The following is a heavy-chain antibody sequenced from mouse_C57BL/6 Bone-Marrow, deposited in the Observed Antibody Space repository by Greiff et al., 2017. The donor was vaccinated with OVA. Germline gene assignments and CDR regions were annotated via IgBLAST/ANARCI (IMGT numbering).Heavy chain of an antibody. D-gene: IGHD1-1*01. CDR3: ATDSVVEGDYFDY. CDR1: GYTFTSYW. CDR2: IYPGSGST. V-gene: IGHV1-55*01. Sequence: QVQLQQPGAELVKPGASVKMSCKASGYTFTSYWITWVKQRPGQGLEWIGDIYPGSGSTNYNEKFKSKATLTVDTASSTAYMQRSSLTSEDSAVYYCATDSVVEGDYFDYWGQGTTLTVSS. J-gene: IGHJ2*01.